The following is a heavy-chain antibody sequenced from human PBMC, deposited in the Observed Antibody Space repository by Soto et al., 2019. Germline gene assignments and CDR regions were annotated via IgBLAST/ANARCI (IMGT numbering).Heavy chain of an antibody. Sequence: SETLSLTCAVSSGSISSSNWWSWVRQPPGKGLEWIGEIHHSGSTNYNPSLKSRVIISVDKSKNQVSLKLSSVTAADTAVYYCARGWKGGYCSGGRCYSDYYYYYYMDVWGKGTTVTVSS. CDR3: ARGWKGGYCSGGRCYSDYYYYYYMDV. CDR2: IHHSGST. D-gene: IGHD2-15*01. V-gene: IGHV4-4*02. J-gene: IGHJ6*03. CDR1: SGSISSSNW.